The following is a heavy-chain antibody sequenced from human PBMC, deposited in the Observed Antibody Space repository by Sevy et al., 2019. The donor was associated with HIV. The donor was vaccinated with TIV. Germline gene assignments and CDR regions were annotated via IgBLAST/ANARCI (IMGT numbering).Heavy chain of an antibody. D-gene: IGHD3-3*01. V-gene: IGHV3-7*01. CDR3: ARGLERITIFGVVINYYYGMDV. J-gene: IGHJ6*02. Sequence: GGSLRLSCAASGFTFSSYWMSWVRQAPGKGLEWVANIKQDGSEKYYVDSVKGRFTISRDNAKNSLYLQMNSLRAEDTAVYYCARGLERITIFGVVINYYYGMDVWGQGTTVTVSS. CDR2: IKQDGSEK. CDR1: GFTFSSYW.